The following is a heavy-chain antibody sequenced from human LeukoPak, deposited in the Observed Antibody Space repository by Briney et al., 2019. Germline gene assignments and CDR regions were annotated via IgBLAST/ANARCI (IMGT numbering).Heavy chain of an antibody. CDR1: GGSFSGYY. CDR2: IYYSGST. J-gene: IGHJ4*02. V-gene: IGHV4-34*01. CDR3: ARGNGVATITVDY. Sequence: SETLSLTGAVYGGSFSGYYWSWIRQPPGKRLEWIGSIYYSGSTYYNPSLKSRVTISVDTSKNQFSLKLSSVTAADTAVYYCARGNGVATITVDYWGQGTLVTVSS. D-gene: IGHD5-12*01.